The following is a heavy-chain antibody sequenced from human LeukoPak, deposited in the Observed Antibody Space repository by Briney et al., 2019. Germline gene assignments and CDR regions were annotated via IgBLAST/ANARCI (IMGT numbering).Heavy chain of an antibody. CDR3: ERSSPYYFDY. J-gene: IGHJ4*02. CDR1: GVTVSANY. V-gene: IGHV3-53*01. CDR2: IYSGGST. Sequence: GGALRLSCAASGVTVSANYMSWVRHAPGKGLEWVSVIYSGGSTYYADSVRGRFTLSRDSSKNTLYLQMNSLRAADTDVYYCERSSPYYFDYWGQGTLVTVSS.